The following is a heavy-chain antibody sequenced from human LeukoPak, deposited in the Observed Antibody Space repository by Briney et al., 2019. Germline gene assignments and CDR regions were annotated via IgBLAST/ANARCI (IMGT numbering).Heavy chain of an antibody. D-gene: IGHD5-12*01. CDR2: IPYDGSNK. V-gene: IGHV3-30*04. CDR3: TINGGGGSGYGNFDY. CDR1: GFTFSTYA. Sequence: PGGSLRLSCAASGFTFSTYAMHWVRQAPGKGLEWVAVIPYDGSNKYYADSVKGRFTISRENSKNRLYLQMNSLRAEDTAFYYCTINGGGGSGYGNFDYWGQGTLVTVSS. J-gene: IGHJ4*02.